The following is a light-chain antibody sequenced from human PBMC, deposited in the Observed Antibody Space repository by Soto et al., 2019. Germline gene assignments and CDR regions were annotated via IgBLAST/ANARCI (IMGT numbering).Light chain of an antibody. CDR1: SGHSTYA. J-gene: IGLJ3*02. CDR2: INSDGSH. Sequence: QPVLTQSPSVSASLGASVKLTCTLSSGHSTYAIAWHQQQPEKGPRFLMKINSDGSHSKGDGFFDRFSGSSSGAERHLTISSLQSVDEADYYCQSLGTGIQVFGGGTKLTVL. V-gene: IGLV4-69*01. CDR3: QSLGTGIQV.